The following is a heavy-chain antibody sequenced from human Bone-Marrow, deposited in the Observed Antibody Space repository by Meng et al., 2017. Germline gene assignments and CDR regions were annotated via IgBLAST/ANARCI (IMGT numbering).Heavy chain of an antibody. Sequence: SVKVSCKASGCTFSSYAISWVRQAPGQGLEWMGGIIPIFCTANYAKKFQGRVTITTDESTSTAYMELSSLRSEDTAVYYCERDKPSYRSSWYTSDYYYYYGMDVWGQGTTVTVSS. J-gene: IGHJ6*02. V-gene: IGHV1-69*05. D-gene: IGHD6-13*01. CDR1: GCTFSSYA. CDR2: IIPIFCTA. CDR3: ERDKPSYRSSWYTSDYYYYYGMDV.